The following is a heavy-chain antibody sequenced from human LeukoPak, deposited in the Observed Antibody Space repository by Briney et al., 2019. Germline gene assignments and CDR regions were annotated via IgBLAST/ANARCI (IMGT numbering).Heavy chain of an antibody. V-gene: IGHV5-10-1*01. CDR2: IDPSDSYT. J-gene: IGHJ4*02. CDR1: GYSFTSYW. CDR3: AKPPAYCSSTSCLIMNY. Sequence: GESLKISCKGSGYSFTSYWISWVRQMPGKGLEWMGRIDPSDSYTNYSPSFQGYVTISADKSISTAYLQWSSLKASDTAMYYCAKPPAYCSSTSCLIMNYWGQGTLVTVSS. D-gene: IGHD2-2*01.